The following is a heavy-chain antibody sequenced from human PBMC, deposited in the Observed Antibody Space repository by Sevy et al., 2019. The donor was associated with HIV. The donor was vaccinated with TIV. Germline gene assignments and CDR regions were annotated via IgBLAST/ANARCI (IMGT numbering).Heavy chain of an antibody. D-gene: IGHD3-10*01. Sequence: GESLKISCEGSGFSFSSYWIHWVRQMPGKGLEWMATIHPGNSETRYRSSFQGQVTISADKSINTAYLQWSRLSASDTAIYYCFLRAQTDSSGYYYRYGMDVWGKGPTVTVSS. J-gene: IGHJ6*04. CDR2: IHPGNSET. CDR1: GFSFSSYW. V-gene: IGHV5-51*01. CDR3: FLRAQTDSSGYYYRYGMDV.